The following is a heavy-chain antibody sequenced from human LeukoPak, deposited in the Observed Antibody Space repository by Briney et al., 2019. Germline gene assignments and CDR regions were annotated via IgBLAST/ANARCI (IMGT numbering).Heavy chain of an antibody. CDR3: AREKEGLLTFDY. CDR2: IIPIFGTA. D-gene: IGHD3-10*01. J-gene: IGHJ4*02. V-gene: IGHV1-69*06. CDR1: GGTFSSYA. Sequence: SVKVSCKASGGTFSSYAISWVRQAPRQGLEWMGGIIPIFGTANYAQKFQGRVTITADKSTSTAYVELSSLRSEDTAVYYCAREKEGLLTFDYWGQGTLVTVSS.